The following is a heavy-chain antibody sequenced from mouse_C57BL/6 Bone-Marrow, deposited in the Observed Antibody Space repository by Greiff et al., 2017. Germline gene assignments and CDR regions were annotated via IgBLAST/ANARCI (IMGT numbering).Heavy chain of an antibody. CDR2: ISSGVSYT. Sequence: DVKLVESGGDLVKPGGSLKLSCAASGFTFSSYGMSWVRQTPDKRLEWVATISSGVSYTYYPDSVKGRFTISRDNAKNTLYLQMSSLKSEDTAMYYCARPPFAYWGQGTLVTVSA. J-gene: IGHJ3*01. CDR1: GFTFSSYG. V-gene: IGHV5-6*02. CDR3: ARPPFAY.